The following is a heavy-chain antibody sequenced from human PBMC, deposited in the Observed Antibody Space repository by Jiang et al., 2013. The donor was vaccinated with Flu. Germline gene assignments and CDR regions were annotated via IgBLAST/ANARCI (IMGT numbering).Heavy chain of an antibody. J-gene: IGHJ4*02. CDR1: GGSISSSSYY. CDR3: ARHYKVRDYFDY. V-gene: IGHV4-39*01. CDR2: IYYSGST. D-gene: IGHD1-1*01. Sequence: GPGLVKPSETLSLTCTVSGGSISSSSYYWGWIRQPPGKGLEWIGSIYYSGSTYYNPSLKSRVTISVDTSKNQFSLKLSSVTAADTAVYYCARHYKVRDYFDYWGQGTLVTVSS.